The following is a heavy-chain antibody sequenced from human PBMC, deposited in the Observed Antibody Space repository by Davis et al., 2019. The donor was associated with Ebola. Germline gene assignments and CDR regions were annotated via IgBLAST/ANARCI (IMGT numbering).Heavy chain of an antibody. J-gene: IGHJ5*02. V-gene: IGHV1-46*01. CDR2: INPSGGST. Sequence: ASVQVSCKASGYTFTSYYMHWVRQAPGQGLEWMGIINPSGGSTSYAQKFQGRVTMTRDTSTSTVYMELSSLRSEDTAVYYCAREYPMAWFDPWGQGTLVTVSS. CDR3: AREYPMAWFDP. CDR1: GYTFTSYY. D-gene: IGHD2-2*01.